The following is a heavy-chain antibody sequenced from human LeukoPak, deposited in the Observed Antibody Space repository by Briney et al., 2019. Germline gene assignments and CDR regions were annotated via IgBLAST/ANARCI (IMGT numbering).Heavy chain of an antibody. CDR2: ISDYNGNT. CDR1: GYTFTNYG. CDR3: ARDVLPFYYDGSGPSYFDY. Sequence: ASMKVSCKASGYTFTNYGITWLRQAPGQGLEWMGWISDYNGNTNYAQNLQGRFTMTTDTSTTTAYMELRSLRSDDTAVYYCARDVLPFYYDGSGPSYFDYWGQGTLLTVSS. V-gene: IGHV1-18*01. D-gene: IGHD3-22*01. J-gene: IGHJ4*02.